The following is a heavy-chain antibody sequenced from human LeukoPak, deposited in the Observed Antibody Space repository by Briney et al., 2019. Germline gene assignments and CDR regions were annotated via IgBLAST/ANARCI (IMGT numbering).Heavy chain of an antibody. V-gene: IGHV3-30*18. CDR2: ISYDGSNK. D-gene: IGHD3-10*01. J-gene: IGHJ4*02. CDR3: AKDVWDGSGSYEWSYFDY. CDR1: GFTFSSYG. Sequence: GRSLRLSCAASGFTFSSYGMHWVRQAPGKGLERVAVISYDGSNKYYADSVKGRFTISRDNSKNMLYLQMNSLRAEDTAVYYCAKDVWDGSGSYEWSYFDYWGQGTLVTVSS.